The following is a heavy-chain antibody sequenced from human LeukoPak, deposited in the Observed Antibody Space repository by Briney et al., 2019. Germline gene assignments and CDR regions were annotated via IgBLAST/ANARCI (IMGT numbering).Heavy chain of an antibody. CDR1: GFTCSSNA. D-gene: IGHD2-21*02. V-gene: IGHV3-30-3*01. Sequence: GGSLRLSCAASGFTCSSNAMHWVRQAPGKGLEWVAVISYDGSNKYYADSVKGRFTISRDNSKNTLYLQMNSLRAEDPAVYYCAKVREGVVVTAIVALGYWGQGTLVTVSS. CDR3: AKVREGVVVTAIVALGY. CDR2: ISYDGSNK. J-gene: IGHJ4*02.